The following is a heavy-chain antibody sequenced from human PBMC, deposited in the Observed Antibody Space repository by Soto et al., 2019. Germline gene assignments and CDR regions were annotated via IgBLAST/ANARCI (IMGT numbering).Heavy chain of an antibody. CDR2: ISSSSSYI. CDR1: GFTFSSYS. V-gene: IGHV3-21*01. D-gene: IGHD3-10*01. CDR3: AAMRPAPIMVRGVSGGVY. J-gene: IGHJ4*02. Sequence: GSLRLSCAASGFTFSSYSMNWVRQAPGKGLEWVSSISSSSSYIYYADSVKGRFTISRDNAKNSLYLQMNSLRAEDTAVYYCAAMRPAPIMVRGVSGGVYWGQGTLVTVSS.